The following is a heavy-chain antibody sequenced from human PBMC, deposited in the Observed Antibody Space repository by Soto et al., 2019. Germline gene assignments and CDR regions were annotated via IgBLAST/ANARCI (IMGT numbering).Heavy chain of an antibody. V-gene: IGHV4-61*08. J-gene: IGHJ6*03. Sequence: SETLSLTCSVSGGSISSGGYYLSWIRQHPGKGLEWIGYIYYSGSTNYNPSLKSRVTISVDTSKNQFSLKLSSVTAADTAVYYCARRAYFWSGYGYYYMDVWGKGTTVTVSS. CDR3: ARRAYFWSGYGYYYMDV. D-gene: IGHD3-3*01. CDR1: GGSISSGGYY. CDR2: IYYSGST.